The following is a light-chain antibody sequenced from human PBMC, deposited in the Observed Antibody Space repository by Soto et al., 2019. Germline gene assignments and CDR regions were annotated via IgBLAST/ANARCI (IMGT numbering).Light chain of an antibody. CDR3: QQYGSSGT. Sequence: EIVLTQSPATLSASPGDRATLSCRASQPVNNYLAWYQQKPGQAPRLLIYGASNRATGIPDRFSGSGSGTDFTLTISRLEPEDFAVYYCQQYGSSGTFGQGTKVDI. J-gene: IGKJ1*01. CDR1: QPVNNY. CDR2: GAS. V-gene: IGKV3-20*01.